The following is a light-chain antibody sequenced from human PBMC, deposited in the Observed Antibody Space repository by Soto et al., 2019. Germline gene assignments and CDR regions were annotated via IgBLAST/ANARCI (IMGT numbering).Light chain of an antibody. CDR2: EVS. CDR1: SSDVGGYNY. V-gene: IGLV2-14*01. Sequence: QSVLTQPASVSGSPGQSITISCTGTSSDVGGYNYVSWYQQHPGKAPKLMIYEVSNRPSGVSNRFSGSKSGNTASLTISGLQAEDEADYYCSSYTSSSPVVFGGGTSSPS. CDR3: SSYTSSSPVV. J-gene: IGLJ2*01.